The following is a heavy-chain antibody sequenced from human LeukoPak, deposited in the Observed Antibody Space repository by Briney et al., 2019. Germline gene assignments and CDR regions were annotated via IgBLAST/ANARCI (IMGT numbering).Heavy chain of an antibody. CDR3: ARVIHVIAPFDY. CDR1: GHTFTSYG. V-gene: IGHV1-3*01. CDR2: INAGNGNT. D-gene: IGHD3-16*02. J-gene: IGHJ4*02. Sequence: VASVKVSCKASGHTFTSYGISWVRQAPGQGLEWMGWINAGNGNTKYSQKFQGRVTITRDTSASTAYMELSSLRSEDTAVYYCARVIHVIAPFDYWGQGTLVTVSS.